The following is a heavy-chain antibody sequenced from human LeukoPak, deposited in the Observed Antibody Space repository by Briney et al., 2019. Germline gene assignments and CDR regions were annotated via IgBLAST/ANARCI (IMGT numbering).Heavy chain of an antibody. V-gene: IGHV3-33*06. CDR2: MWYDGSAE. CDR3: AKGVDAGLVTGSYNWFDP. J-gene: IGHJ5*02. CDR1: GFTFSSSV. Sequence: PGGSLSLSPALSGFTFSSSVMHWVGQAPRQGREWVALMWYDGSAEHYAASVQGRFTISRDNSQKTLFLQMNDLRAEATAVYYCAKGVDAGLVTGSYNWFDPWGQGTLVTVSS. D-gene: IGHD5-18*01.